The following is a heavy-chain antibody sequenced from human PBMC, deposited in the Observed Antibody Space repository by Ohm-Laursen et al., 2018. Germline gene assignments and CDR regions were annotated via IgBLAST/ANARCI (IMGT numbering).Heavy chain of an antibody. CDR2: INAQNSHI. Sequence: SLRLSCTASPLSFSGDSMNWVRQAPGKGLEWVSYINAQNSHIYYVDSVKGRFTISRDNAKNSLYLQMNSLRAEDTAVYYCASAYSYSTPHYLDYWGQGTLVTVSS. D-gene: IGHD5-18*01. CDR3: ASAYSYSTPHYLDY. J-gene: IGHJ4*02. CDR1: PLSFSGDS. V-gene: IGHV3-21*01.